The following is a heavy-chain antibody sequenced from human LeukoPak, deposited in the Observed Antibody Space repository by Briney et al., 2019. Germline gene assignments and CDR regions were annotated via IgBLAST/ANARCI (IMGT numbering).Heavy chain of an antibody. V-gene: IGHV1-18*01. D-gene: IGHD2-2*01. CDR2: ISAYNGNT. J-gene: IGHJ4*02. CDR3: ARDLIGYCSSTSCYGGDNYFDY. CDR1: GYTFTSYG. Sequence: ASVKVSCKASGYTFTSYGISWVRQAPGQGLEWMGWISAYNGNTNYAQKLQGRVTMTTDTSTSTAYMELRSLRSDDTAVYYCARDLIGYCSSTSCYGGDNYFDYWGQGTLVTVSS.